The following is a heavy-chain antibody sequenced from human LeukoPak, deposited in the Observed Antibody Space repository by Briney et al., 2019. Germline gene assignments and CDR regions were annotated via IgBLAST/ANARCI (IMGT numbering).Heavy chain of an antibody. D-gene: IGHD2-2*01. J-gene: IGHJ3*02. CDR1: GFTFSSYW. CDR2: INSDGSST. CDR3: ARDKWVGYCSSTSCYYDAFDI. V-gene: IGHV3-74*01. Sequence: PGGSLRLSCAASGFTFSSYWMHWVRQAPGKGLVWVSRINSDGSSTSYADSVKGRFTISRDNAKNTLYLQMNSLRAEDTAVYYCARDKWVGYCSSTSCYYDAFDIWGQGTMVTASS.